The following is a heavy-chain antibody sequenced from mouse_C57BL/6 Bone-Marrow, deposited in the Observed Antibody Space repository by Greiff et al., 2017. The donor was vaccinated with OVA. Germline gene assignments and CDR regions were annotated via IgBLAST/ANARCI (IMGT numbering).Heavy chain of an antibody. CDR2: IYPRSGNT. D-gene: IGHD2-3*01. CDR1: GYTFTSYG. Sequence: QVQLQQSGAELARPGASVKLSCKASGYTFTSYGISWVKQRTGQGLEWIGEIYPRSGNTYYNEKFKGKATLTADKSSSTAYMALRSLTSEDSAVYFCSRGDGYYVLYWYFDVWGTGTTVTVSS. V-gene: IGHV1-81*01. CDR3: SRGDGYYVLYWYFDV. J-gene: IGHJ1*03.